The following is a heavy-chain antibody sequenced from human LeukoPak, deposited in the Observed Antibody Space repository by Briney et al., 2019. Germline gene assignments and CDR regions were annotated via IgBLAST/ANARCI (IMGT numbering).Heavy chain of an antibody. D-gene: IGHD3-10*01. Sequence: PSETLSLTCTVSGGSISSYYWSWIRQPPGKGLEWIGYIYYSGSTNYNPSLKSRVTISVDTSKNQFSLKLSSVTAADTAVYYCARLHEITMVRGVIDYYFDYWGQGTLVTVSS. CDR1: GGSISSYY. CDR3: ARLHEITMVRGVIDYYFDY. J-gene: IGHJ4*02. V-gene: IGHV4-59*08. CDR2: IYYSGST.